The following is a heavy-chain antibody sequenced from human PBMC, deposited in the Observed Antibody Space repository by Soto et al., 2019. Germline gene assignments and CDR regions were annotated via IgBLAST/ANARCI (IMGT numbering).Heavy chain of an antibody. CDR1: GYTFSNYG. CDR3: AREDSGGLDY. Sequence: ASVKVSCKASGYTFSNYGISWVRQAPGQGLEWMGWFSSYNGDARYAQNLQGRVTMTTDTSTSTAYMELWSLRSDDTAVYYCAREDSGGLDYWGQGTLVTVS. V-gene: IGHV1-18*01. J-gene: IGHJ4*02. CDR2: FSSYNGDA. D-gene: IGHD1-26*01.